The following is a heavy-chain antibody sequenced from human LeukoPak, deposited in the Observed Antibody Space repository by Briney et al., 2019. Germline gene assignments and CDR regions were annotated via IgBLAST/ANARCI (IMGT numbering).Heavy chain of an antibody. D-gene: IGHD5-24*01. CDR2: ISYDGSNK. J-gene: IGHJ6*02. CDR3: AKDSMATITDGMDV. V-gene: IGHV3-30*18. Sequence: GGSLRLSCAASGFTFSSYSMNWVRQAPGKGLEWVAVISYDGSNKFHADSVKGRFTISRDNSKNTLYLQMNSLRPEDTAVYYCAKDSMATITDGMDVWGQGTTVTVSS. CDR1: GFTFSSYS.